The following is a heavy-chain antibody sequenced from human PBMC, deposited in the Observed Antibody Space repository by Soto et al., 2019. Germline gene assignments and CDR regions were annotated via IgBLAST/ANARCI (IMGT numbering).Heavy chain of an antibody. V-gene: IGHV4-39*01. CDR2: IHYSGNT. CDR1: GGSISGSTYY. J-gene: IGHJ3*02. CDR3: ARSTPGDI. Sequence: QLQLQESGPGLVKPSETLSLTCTVSGGSISGSTYYWGWIRKPPGKWLEWIGSIHYSGNTYYSPSLKSRVSISVDTSKKQFSLRLSSVTAADTAVYYGARSTPGDIWGQGTMVTVSP.